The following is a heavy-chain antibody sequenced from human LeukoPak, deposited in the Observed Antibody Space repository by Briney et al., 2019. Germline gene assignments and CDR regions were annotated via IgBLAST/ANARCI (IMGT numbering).Heavy chain of an antibody. J-gene: IGHJ5*02. V-gene: IGHV4-31*03. CDR1: GGSISSGDYY. CDR3: ARGSVTTLSGYFDP. Sequence: PSETLSLTCTVSGGSISSGDYYWSWIRQRPGKGLEWIGYIDYSGNIKYTPSLRSRLIMSLETSKNQFSLKLTSMTAADTAMYYYARGSVTTLSGYFDPWGQGTLVTVSS. D-gene: IGHD5-12*01. CDR2: IDYSGNI.